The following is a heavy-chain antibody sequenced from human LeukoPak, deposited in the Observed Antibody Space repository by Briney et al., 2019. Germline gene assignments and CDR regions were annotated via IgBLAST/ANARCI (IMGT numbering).Heavy chain of an antibody. Sequence: GASVKVSCKVSGYTLTELSMHWVRQAPGKGLEWMGGFDPEDGETIYAQKFQGRVTMTEDTSTDTAYMELSSLRSEDTAVYYCATVPYYGSGSYTYYYYYGMGVWGQGTTVTVSS. CDR3: ATVPYYGSGSYTYYYYYGMGV. CDR1: GYTLTELS. J-gene: IGHJ6*02. V-gene: IGHV1-24*01. D-gene: IGHD3-10*01. CDR2: FDPEDGET.